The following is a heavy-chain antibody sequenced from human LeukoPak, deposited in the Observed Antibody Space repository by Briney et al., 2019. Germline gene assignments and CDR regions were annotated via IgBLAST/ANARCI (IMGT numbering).Heavy chain of an antibody. CDR2: ISANNGEI. J-gene: IGHJ4*02. CDR3: ARVPPSGHQVFGSDY. Sequence: GASVMVSCKASGFTFTNYGISWVRQAPGQGLEWMSWISANNGEIRYAQKFQGRVIMTTDTSTTTAYMELTSLRSDDAAVYYCARVPPSGHQVFGSDYWGQGTQVTVSS. CDR1: GFTFTNYG. D-gene: IGHD3-3*01. V-gene: IGHV1-18*04.